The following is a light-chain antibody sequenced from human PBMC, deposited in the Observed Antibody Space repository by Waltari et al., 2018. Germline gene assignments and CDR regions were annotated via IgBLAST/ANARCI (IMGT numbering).Light chain of an antibody. CDR3: AAWDDNLTGSYV. V-gene: IGLV1-36*01. Sequence: QSVLTQPPSVSEAPGQRVTIPCSGSSSNIGKTPVSWYRQFPGKAPEVPIFYDDLRPSGVSARFSGSKSGTSASLAIRGLQSEDEADYFCAAWDDNLTGSYVFGTGTKVTVL. J-gene: IGLJ1*01. CDR1: SSNIGKTP. CDR2: YDD.